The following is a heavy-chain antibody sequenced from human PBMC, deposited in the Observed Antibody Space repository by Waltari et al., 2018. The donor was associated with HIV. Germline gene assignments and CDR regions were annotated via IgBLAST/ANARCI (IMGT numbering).Heavy chain of an antibody. Sequence: QVQLQESGPRLVKASETLSLTCPVSASSISRNYYWGWLRQPPGKGLQWIGSIYRTGTTYYNPSLKSRVTISADLSKNQFSLKLTSVSAADTAVYYCARDQDYYDSSGYTCYAFDIWGQGTSVTVSS. V-gene: IGHV4-38-2*02. CDR1: ASSISRNYY. CDR2: IYRTGTT. J-gene: IGHJ3*02. D-gene: IGHD3-22*01. CDR3: ARDQDYYDSSGYTCYAFDI.